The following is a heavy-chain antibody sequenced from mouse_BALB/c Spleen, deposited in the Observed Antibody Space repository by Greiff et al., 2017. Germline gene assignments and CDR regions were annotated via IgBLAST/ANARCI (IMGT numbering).Heavy chain of an antibody. V-gene: IGHV1-9*01. J-gene: IGHJ4*01. Sequence: QVQLQQSGAELMKPGASVKISCKATGYTFSSYWIEWVKQRPGHGLEWIGEILPGSGSTNYNEKFKGKATFTADTSSNTAYMQLSSLTSEDSAVYYCARGHDRDYYAMDYWGQGTSVTVSS. CDR3: ARGHDRDYYAMDY. CDR1: GYTFSSYW. D-gene: IGHD2-12*01. CDR2: ILPGSGST.